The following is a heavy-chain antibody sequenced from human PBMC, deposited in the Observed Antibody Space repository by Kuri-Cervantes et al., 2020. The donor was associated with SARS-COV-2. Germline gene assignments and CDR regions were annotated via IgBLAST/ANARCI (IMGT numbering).Heavy chain of an antibody. V-gene: IGHV3-23*01. CDR2: ISGSGGST. J-gene: IGHJ5*02. Sequence: GGSLRLSCAASGFTFSGYAMNWVRQAPGKGLEWVSAISGSGGSTYYADSVKGRFTISRDNSKNTLYLQMNSLRAEDTAVYYCAKDSGGQLAPWGQGTLVTVSS. CDR3: AKDSGGQLAP. CDR1: GFTFSGYA. D-gene: IGHD6-6*01.